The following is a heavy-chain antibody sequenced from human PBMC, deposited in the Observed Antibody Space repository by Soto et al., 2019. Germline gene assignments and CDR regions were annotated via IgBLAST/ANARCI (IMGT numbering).Heavy chain of an antibody. J-gene: IGHJ4*02. CDR3: KAEYIDSFAAVDQTSYYDY. CDR2: ISWDGTIT. Sequence: GGSLRLSCAASGFTFDDFTMHWVRQVPGKALEWVSLISWDGTITHYADSVAGRFTISRDNSENSLSLQMNNLRTEDSALYFCKAEYIDSFAAVDQTSYYDYWGQGTLVIFS. CDR1: GFTFDDFT. D-gene: IGHD6-6*01. V-gene: IGHV3-43*01.